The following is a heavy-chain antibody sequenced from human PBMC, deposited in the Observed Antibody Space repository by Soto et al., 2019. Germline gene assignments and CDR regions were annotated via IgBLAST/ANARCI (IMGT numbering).Heavy chain of an antibody. V-gene: IGHV1-2*02. CDR3: ARGHYYGPAYGMDV. D-gene: IGHD3-10*01. Sequence: ASVKVSCKASGYTFSDYYIHWVRQAPGQGFEWMGWISPRTGSANFAQRFQGRVSMTRDTSITTAYMELRRLKSDDAAVYYCARGHYYGPAYGMDVWGQGTTVTVSS. CDR1: GYTFSDYY. J-gene: IGHJ6*02. CDR2: ISPRTGSA.